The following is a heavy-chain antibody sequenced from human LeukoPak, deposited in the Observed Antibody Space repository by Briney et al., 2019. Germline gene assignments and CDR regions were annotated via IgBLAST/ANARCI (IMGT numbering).Heavy chain of an antibody. CDR2: IFYSGST. CDR1: GGSISRGGYS. V-gene: IGHV4-31*03. J-gene: IGHJ6*02. Sequence: PSETLSLTCIVSGGSISRGGYSWSWVRQLPGKGLEWIGNIFYSGSTYYNPSLTSRVSISLDTSKNQFSLKVSSVTAADTAVYYCARGSKDFYYDMDVWGQGTMVTVSS. CDR3: ARGSKDFYYDMDV.